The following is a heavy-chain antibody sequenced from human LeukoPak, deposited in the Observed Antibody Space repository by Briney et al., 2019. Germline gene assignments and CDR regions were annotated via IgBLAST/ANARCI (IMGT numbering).Heavy chain of an antibody. CDR2: INQDGTEE. Sequence: GGSLRLSCAASGFSIAKYWMTWVRQAPGKGLEWVANINQDGTEENYVASVKGRFTISRDIPKGSVYLQMHSLRAEDAAVYYCAKAPVTSCRGAFCYPFDYWGQGTLVTVSS. CDR1: GFSIAKYW. J-gene: IGHJ4*02. V-gene: IGHV3-7*03. CDR3: AKAPVTSCRGAFCYPFDY. D-gene: IGHD2-15*01.